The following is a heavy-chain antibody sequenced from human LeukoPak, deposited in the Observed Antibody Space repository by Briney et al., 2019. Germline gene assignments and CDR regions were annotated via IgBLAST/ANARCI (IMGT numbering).Heavy chain of an antibody. CDR3: AKTVAVAGTHFDY. V-gene: IGHV3-23*01. CDR2: ISGSGGST. J-gene: IGHJ4*02. Sequence: GGSLRFSCAASGFTFSSYAMSWVRQAPGKGLEWVSAISGSGGSTYYADSVKGRFTISRDNSKNTLYLQMNSLRAEDTAVYYCAKTVAVAGTHFDYWGQGTLVTVSS. D-gene: IGHD6-19*01. CDR1: GFTFSSYA.